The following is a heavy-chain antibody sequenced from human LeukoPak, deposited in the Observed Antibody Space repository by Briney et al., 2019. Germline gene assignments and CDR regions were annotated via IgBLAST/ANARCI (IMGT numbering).Heavy chain of an antibody. CDR1: GFTFSSYG. CDR2: ISYDGSNK. CDR3: ARGKLGYSTLDY. V-gene: IGHV3-30*03. J-gene: IGHJ4*02. D-gene: IGHD6-13*01. Sequence: GGSLRLSCAASGFTFSSYGMHWVRQAPGKGLEWVAVISYDGSNKYYADSVKGRFTISRDNSKNTLYLQMNSLRAEDTAVYYCARGKLGYSTLDYWGQGTLVTVSS.